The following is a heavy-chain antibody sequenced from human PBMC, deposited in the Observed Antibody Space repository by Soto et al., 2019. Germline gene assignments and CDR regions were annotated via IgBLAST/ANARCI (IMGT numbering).Heavy chain of an antibody. Sequence: TLSLTCTVSGGSISSGGYYWSWIRQHPGKGLEWIGYIYYSGSTYYNPSLKSRVTISVDTSKNQFSLKLSSVTAADTAVYYCARGLVVAATAYDYWGQGTLVTVSS. CDR2: IYYSGST. D-gene: IGHD2-15*01. J-gene: IGHJ4*02. CDR3: ARGLVVAATAYDY. V-gene: IGHV4-31*03. CDR1: GGSISSGGYY.